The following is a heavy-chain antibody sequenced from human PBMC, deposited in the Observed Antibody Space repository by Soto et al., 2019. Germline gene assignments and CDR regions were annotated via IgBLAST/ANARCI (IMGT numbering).Heavy chain of an antibody. D-gene: IGHD6-13*01. CDR1: GFTFSSYS. Sequence: GGSLRLSCAASGFTFSSYSMNWVRQAPGKGLEWVSYISSSSSTIYYADSVKGRFTISRDNAKNSLYLQMNSLRDEDTAVYYCARPPGIAAGWYYVMDVWGQGTTVTVSS. V-gene: IGHV3-48*02. CDR2: ISSSSSTI. J-gene: IGHJ6*02. CDR3: ARPPGIAAGWYYVMDV.